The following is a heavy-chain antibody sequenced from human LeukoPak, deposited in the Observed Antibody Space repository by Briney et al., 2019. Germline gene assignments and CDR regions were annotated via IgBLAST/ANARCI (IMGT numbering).Heavy chain of an antibody. CDR1: GASFTSNY. J-gene: IGHJ4*02. CDR2: IYYSGTT. D-gene: IGHD2-21*02. Sequence: KASKTLSLTCTASGASFTSNYWSWIRQPPGKGLEWIGYIYYSGTTTYNPSLERRVTMSVDMSKTQFSLRLNSVTATDTAVYYCARLDCGGDCYVDYWGQGTLVTVSS. CDR3: ARLDCGGDCYVDY. V-gene: IGHV4-59*08.